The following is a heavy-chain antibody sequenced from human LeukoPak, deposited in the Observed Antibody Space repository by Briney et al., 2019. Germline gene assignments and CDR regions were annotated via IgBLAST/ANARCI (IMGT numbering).Heavy chain of an antibody. V-gene: IGHV4-4*07. CDR2: IYTSGST. J-gene: IGHJ5*02. CDR1: GGSISSYY. CDR3: ARDLVTMVRGVKEINWFDP. Sequence: PSETLSLTCTVSGGSISSYYWSWIRQPAGKGLEWIGRIYTSGSTNYNPSLKSRVTMSVDTSKNQFSLKLSSVTAADTAVYYCARDLVTMVRGVKEINWFDPWGQGTLVTVSS. D-gene: IGHD3-10*01.